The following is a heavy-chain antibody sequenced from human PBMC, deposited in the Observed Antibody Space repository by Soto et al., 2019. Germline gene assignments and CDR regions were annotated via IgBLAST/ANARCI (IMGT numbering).Heavy chain of an antibody. CDR2: FQSDGSST. Sequence: GGFWRLCCAGSGLTFSDHWRHWVRQVPGKGPLGFCRFQSDGSSTHQADFVTGQFTISRDNAKNTLYMQMSKLRVEDTALYYCARDRPELLTDCHPMFEQWGQGTLVTVSS. D-gene: IGHD3-10*02. CDR3: ARDRPELLTDCHPMFEQ. CDR1: GLTFSDHW. V-gene: IGHV3-74*01. J-gene: IGHJ4*02.